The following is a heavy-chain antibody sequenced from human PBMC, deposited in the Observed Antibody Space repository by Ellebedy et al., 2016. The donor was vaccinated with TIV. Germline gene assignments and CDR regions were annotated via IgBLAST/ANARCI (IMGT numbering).Heavy chain of an antibody. J-gene: IGHJ4*02. CDR3: GRHAVGEGATSEY. D-gene: IGHD3-16*01. CDR2: IWYDGSNK. CDR1: GFTFSSYG. Sequence: GESLKISCAASGFTFSSYGMHWVRQAPGKGLEWVAVIWYDGSNKYYADSVKGRFTISRDNSKNTLYLQMNSLRAEDTAEYYCGRHAVGEGATSEYWGQGTLVTDSS. V-gene: IGHV3-33*01.